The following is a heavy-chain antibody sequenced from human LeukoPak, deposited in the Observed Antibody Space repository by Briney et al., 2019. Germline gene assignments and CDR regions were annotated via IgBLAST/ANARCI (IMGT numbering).Heavy chain of an antibody. D-gene: IGHD2-2*01. V-gene: IGHV1-69*04. CDR3: ARAPVPDQLLWSY. J-gene: IGHJ4*02. CDR2: IIPILGIA. CDR1: GGTFSSYA. Sequence: SVKVSCKASGGTFSSYAISWVRQAPGQGLEWVGRIIPILGIANYAQKFQGRVTITADKSTSTAYMELSSLRSEDTAVYYCARAPVPDQLLWSYWGQGTLVTVSS.